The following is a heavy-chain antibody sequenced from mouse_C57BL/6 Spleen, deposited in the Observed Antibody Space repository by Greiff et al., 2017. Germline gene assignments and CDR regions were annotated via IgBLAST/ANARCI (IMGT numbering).Heavy chain of an antibody. D-gene: IGHD2-10*02. V-gene: IGHV1-64*01. CDR3: ARRDLVYAMDY. Sequence: QVHVKQPGAELVKPGASVKLSCKASGYTFTSYWMHWVKQRPGQGLEWIGMIHPNSGSTNYNEKFKSKATLTVDKSSSTAYMQLSSLTSEDSAVYYCARRDLVYAMDYWGQGTSVTVSS. J-gene: IGHJ4*01. CDR1: GYTFTSYW. CDR2: IHPNSGST.